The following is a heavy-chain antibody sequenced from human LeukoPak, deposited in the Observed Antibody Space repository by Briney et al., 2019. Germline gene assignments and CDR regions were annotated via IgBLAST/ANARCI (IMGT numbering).Heavy chain of an antibody. CDR3: ARYSYGSFDY. D-gene: IGHD5-18*01. V-gene: IGHV3-48*02. CDR2: ITSSTSIM. J-gene: IGHJ4*02. CDR1: GFTFSRFG. Sequence: GGSLRLSCAASGFTFSRFGMNWVRQAPGKGLEWISYITSSTSIMSYADSVKGRFTISRDNARNSLYLQMNSLRDEDTAVYYCARYSYGSFDYWGQGTLVTVSS.